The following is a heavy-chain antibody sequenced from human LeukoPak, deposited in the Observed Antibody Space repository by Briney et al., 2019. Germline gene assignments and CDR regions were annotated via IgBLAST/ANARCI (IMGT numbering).Heavy chain of an antibody. CDR1: GDSVSSNSAA. V-gene: IGHV6-1*01. CDR2: TFYRSKWYN. D-gene: IGHD1-7*01. CDR3: ASGNYHFDY. Sequence: SQTLSLTCAISGDSVSSNSAAWNWIRQSSSRGLEWLGRTFYRSKWYNEYAVSVKSRITINADTSKNQFSLHLNSVTPEDTAVYYCASGNYHFDYWGQGMLVTVSS. J-gene: IGHJ4*02.